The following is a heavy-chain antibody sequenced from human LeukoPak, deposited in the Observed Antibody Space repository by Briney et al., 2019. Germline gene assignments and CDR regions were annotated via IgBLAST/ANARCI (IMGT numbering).Heavy chain of an antibody. CDR2: ISGSGGST. CDR3: AKAYSSSWYAYFQH. D-gene: IGHD6-13*01. V-gene: IGHV3-23*01. J-gene: IGHJ1*01. Sequence: PEGSLRLSCAASGFTFSSYAMSWVRQAPGKGLEWVSAISGSGGSTYYADSVKGRFTISRDNSKNTLYLQMNSLRAEDTAVYYCAKAYSSSWYAYFQHWGQGTLVTVSS. CDR1: GFTFSSYA.